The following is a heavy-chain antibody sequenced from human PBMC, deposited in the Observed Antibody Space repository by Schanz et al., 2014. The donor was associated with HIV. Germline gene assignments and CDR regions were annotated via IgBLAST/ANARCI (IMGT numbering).Heavy chain of an antibody. D-gene: IGHD1-20*01. CDR1: GFTFSNYG. Sequence: QVQLVESGGGVVQPGRSLRLSCAASGFTFSNYGMHWVRQAPGKGLEWVAVIWYDGTNIDYADSVKGRFTISRDNSKSTLYLQMNSLRAEDTAVYYCARGEAITSYYHYYGMDVWGQGTTVTVSS. J-gene: IGHJ6*02. V-gene: IGHV3-33*08. CDR2: IWYDGTNI. CDR3: ARGEAITSYYHYYGMDV.